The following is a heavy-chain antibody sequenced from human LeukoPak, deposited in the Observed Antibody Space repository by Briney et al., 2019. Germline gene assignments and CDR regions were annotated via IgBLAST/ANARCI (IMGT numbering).Heavy chain of an antibody. CDR2: ISATSGTI. Sequence: GGSLRLSCAASGFTFSSYSMNWVRQAPGKGLEWISYISATSGTIYYADSVKGRFSISRDNAENSVSLQMNSLRDEDTAVYFCAARLASTVTAWGGYWGQGTLVTVSS. J-gene: IGHJ4*02. V-gene: IGHV3-48*02. CDR1: GFTFSSYS. D-gene: IGHD1-1*01. CDR3: AARLASTVTAWGGY.